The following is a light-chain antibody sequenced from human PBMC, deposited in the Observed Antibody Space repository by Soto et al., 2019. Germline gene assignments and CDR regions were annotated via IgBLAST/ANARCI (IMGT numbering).Light chain of an antibody. V-gene: IGKV1-12*01. Sequence: DIQMTQSPSTLSASVVDRFTITFLASQGISTWIAWYQQKPGKAPELLIYDASSLQSGVPSRFSGSGSGTDFTLTISSLQPEDFATYYCQQVNSFPLTFGGGTKVDIK. CDR2: DAS. CDR1: QGISTW. J-gene: IGKJ4*01. CDR3: QQVNSFPLT.